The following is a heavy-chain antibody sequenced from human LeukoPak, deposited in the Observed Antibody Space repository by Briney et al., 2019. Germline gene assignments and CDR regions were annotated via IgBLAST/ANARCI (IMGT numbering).Heavy chain of an antibody. D-gene: IGHD4-23*01. CDR3: ARGARVAQGSRPIDY. Sequence: SETLCLTCAVYGGSFSGYYWSWIRQPPGKGLEWIGEINHSGSTNYNPSLKSRVTISVDTSKNQFSLKLSSVTAADTAVYYCARGARVAQGSRPIDYWGQGTLVTVSS. V-gene: IGHV4-34*01. J-gene: IGHJ4*02. CDR2: INHSGST. CDR1: GGSFSGYY.